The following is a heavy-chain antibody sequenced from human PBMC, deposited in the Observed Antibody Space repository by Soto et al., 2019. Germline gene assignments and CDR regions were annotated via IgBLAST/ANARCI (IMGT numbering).Heavy chain of an antibody. Sequence: ASVKVSCKASGYTFTSYDINWVRQATGQGLEWMGWMNPNSGNTGYAQKFQGRVTMTRNTSKNQVVLTMTNMDPVDTATYYCAHRRPTMVRATTRDPKGFDPWGQGTLVTVSS. J-gene: IGHJ5*02. D-gene: IGHD3-10*01. CDR2: MNPNSGNT. CDR1: GYTFTSYD. V-gene: IGHV1-8*01. CDR3: AHRRPTMVRATTRDPKGFDP.